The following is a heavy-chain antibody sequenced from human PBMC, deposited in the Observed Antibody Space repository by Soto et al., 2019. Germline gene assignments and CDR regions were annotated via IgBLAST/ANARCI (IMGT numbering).Heavy chain of an antibody. CDR3: AREHCSGGSCYPSPPAFDY. V-gene: IGHV1-69*13. J-gene: IGHJ4*02. CDR1: GGTFSSYA. Sequence: ASVKVSCKASGGTFSSYAISWVRQAPGQGLEWMGGIIPIFGTANYAQKFQGRVTITADESTSTAYMELSSLRSEDTAVYYCAREHCSGGSCYPSPPAFDYWGQGTLVTVSS. D-gene: IGHD2-15*01. CDR2: IIPIFGTA.